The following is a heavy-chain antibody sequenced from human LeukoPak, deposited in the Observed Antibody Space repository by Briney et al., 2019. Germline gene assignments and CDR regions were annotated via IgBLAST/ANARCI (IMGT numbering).Heavy chain of an antibody. CDR2: ISSSSTYI. Sequence: TGGSLRLSCAASGFTFSSYSMSWVRQAPGKGLEWVSSISSSSTYIYYADSVKGRFTISRDNAKNSLYLQMNSLRVEDTAVYYCARSQFGELLNGFDHWGQGTLVTVSS. J-gene: IGHJ4*02. CDR3: ARSQFGELLNGFDH. V-gene: IGHV3-21*01. D-gene: IGHD3-10*01. CDR1: GFTFSSYS.